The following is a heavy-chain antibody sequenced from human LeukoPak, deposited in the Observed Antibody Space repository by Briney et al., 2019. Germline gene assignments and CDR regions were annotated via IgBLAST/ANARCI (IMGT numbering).Heavy chain of an antibody. CDR2: IIPIFGTA. CDR1: GGTFSSYA. D-gene: IGHD2-2*01. V-gene: IGHV1-69*13. Sequence: ASVKVSCKASGGTFSSYAISWVRQAPGQGLEWMGGIIPIFGTANYAQKFQGRVTITADESTSTAYMELSRLRSDDTAVYYCARVGGYCSSTSCYSYWGQGTLVTVSS. CDR3: ARVGGYCSSTSCYSY. J-gene: IGHJ4*02.